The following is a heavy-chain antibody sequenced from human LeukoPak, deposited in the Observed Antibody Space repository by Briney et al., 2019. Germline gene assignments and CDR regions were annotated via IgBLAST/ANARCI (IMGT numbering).Heavy chain of an antibody. V-gene: IGHV1-24*01. CDR1: GYTLTELS. CDR2: FDPEDGET. CDR3: ATVVRRSSGYSPPFDY. D-gene: IGHD3-22*01. J-gene: IGHJ4*02. Sequence: ASVKVSCKVSGYTLTELSMHWVRQAPGKGLEWMGGFDPEDGETIYAQKFQGRVTMTEDTSTDTAYMELSSLRSEDTAVYYCATVVRRSSGYSPPFDYWGQGTLVTVSS.